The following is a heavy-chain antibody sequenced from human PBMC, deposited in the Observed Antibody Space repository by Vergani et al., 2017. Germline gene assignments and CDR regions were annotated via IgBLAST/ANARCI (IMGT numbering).Heavy chain of an antibody. Sequence: QVQLVQSGAEVKKPGSSVKVSCKASGGTFSSYAISWVRQAPGQGLEWMGGIIPSFGTANYAQKVQGRVTITADKSTSTAYMELSSLRSEDTAVYYCARDHSYGDYGGIWGYWGQGTLVTVSS. V-gene: IGHV1-69*06. CDR3: ARDHSYGDYGGIWGY. CDR2: IIPSFGTA. J-gene: IGHJ4*02. CDR1: GGTFSSYA. D-gene: IGHD4-17*01.